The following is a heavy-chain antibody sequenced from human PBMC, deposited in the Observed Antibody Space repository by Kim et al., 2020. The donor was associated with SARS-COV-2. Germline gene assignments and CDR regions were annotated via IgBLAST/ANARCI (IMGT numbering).Heavy chain of an antibody. CDR3: ARGKAELPPFDY. D-gene: IGHD1-26*01. J-gene: IGHJ4*02. V-gene: IGHV3-33*01. Sequence: YYADSVKGRFTSSRDNSKNPLYLKMNSLRAEETAVYYGARGKAELPPFDYWGQGTLVTVSS.